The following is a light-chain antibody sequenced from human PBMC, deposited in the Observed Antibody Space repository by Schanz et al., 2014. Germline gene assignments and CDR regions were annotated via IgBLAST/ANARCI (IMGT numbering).Light chain of an antibody. CDR3: CSYAGSSTFV. J-gene: IGLJ1*01. Sequence: QSALTQPPSASGSPGQSVTISCTGTSSDVGGDNFVSWYQQHPGKAPKLMIYEINKRPSGVSNRFSGSKSGNTASLTISGLQAEDEGDYYCCSYAGSSTFVFGTGTKLTVL. CDR1: SSDVGGDNF. V-gene: IGLV2-23*02. CDR2: EIN.